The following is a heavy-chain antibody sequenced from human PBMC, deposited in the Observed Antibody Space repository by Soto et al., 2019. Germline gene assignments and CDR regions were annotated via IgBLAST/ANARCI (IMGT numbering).Heavy chain of an antibody. CDR3: ARDTGNSFDY. V-gene: IGHV1-18*01. J-gene: IGHJ4*02. Sequence: HVQLVQSGGELKKPGASVKVSCNTSGYTFNTYFITWVRQAPGQGLEWMGWISPHNGNTNYAEKFQGRVTMTADTNTKKAYMELRSLRIDDTAVYYCARDTGNSFDYWGQGTPVTVSS. CDR2: ISPHNGNT. CDR1: GYTFNTYF.